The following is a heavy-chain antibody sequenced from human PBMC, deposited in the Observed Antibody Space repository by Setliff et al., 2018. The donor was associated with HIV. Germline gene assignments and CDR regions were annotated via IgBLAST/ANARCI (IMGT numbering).Heavy chain of an antibody. CDR3: AGDLLGATHYFQH. V-gene: IGHV3-7*03. J-gene: IGHJ1*01. D-gene: IGHD1-26*01. CDR1: GFTFSKFW. CDR2: INQDGSET. Sequence: GESLKISCIASGFTFSKFWMRWVRQAPGKGLEWVANINQDGSETYYVDSVKGRFTISRDNAKNSLYLQTNSLRAEDTAVYYCAGDLLGATHYFQHWGQGTLVTVSS.